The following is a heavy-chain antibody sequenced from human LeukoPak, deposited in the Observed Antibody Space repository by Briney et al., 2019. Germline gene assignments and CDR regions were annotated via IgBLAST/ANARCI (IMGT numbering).Heavy chain of an antibody. CDR3: ARTIYGSGSYYYYYYMDV. Sequence: SETLSLTCSVSAYSISSGYYWGWIRQPPGKGLEWIGSIHHTGYTFYNPSVKSRITISVETSKNQFSLKLSSVTAADTAVYYCARTIYGSGSYYYYYYMDVWGKGTTVTISS. J-gene: IGHJ6*03. V-gene: IGHV4-38-2*02. D-gene: IGHD3-10*01. CDR1: AYSISSGYY. CDR2: IHHTGYT.